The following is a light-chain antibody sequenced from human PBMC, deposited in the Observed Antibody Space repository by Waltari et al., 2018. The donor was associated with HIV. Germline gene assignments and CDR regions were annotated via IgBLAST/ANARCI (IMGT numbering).Light chain of an antibody. CDR3: CSYGSSSYI. CDR2: EVT. J-gene: IGLJ1*01. V-gene: IGLV2-23*02. Sequence: QSALTHPASVSGSPGPSSPISSTGGSSDMGTYKLVSSYQHHPGKAPKLIIYEVTKRPSGVSHRFSGSKSGNTASLTISGLQAEDEADYYCCSYGSSSYIFGGGSKVTVL. CDR1: SSDMGTYKL.